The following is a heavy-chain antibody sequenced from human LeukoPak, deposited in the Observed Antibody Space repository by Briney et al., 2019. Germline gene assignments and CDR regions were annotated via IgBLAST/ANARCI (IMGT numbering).Heavy chain of an antibody. D-gene: IGHD3-10*01. J-gene: IGHJ4*02. V-gene: IGHV3-7*01. CDR2: INQDGSQK. CDR1: GFTFNNYW. Sequence: GGSLRLSCGSSGFTFNNYWMNWVRQAPGKGLEWVANINQDGSQKYYVDSVKGRFTISRDNAKNSLYLQMDSLRAEDTAVYYCARERFYCGPGTCYSGRDLWGQGTLVTVSS. CDR3: ARERFYCGPGTCYSGRDL.